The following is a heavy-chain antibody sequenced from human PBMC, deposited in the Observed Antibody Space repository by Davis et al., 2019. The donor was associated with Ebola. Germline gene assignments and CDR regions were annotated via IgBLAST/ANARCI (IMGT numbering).Heavy chain of an antibody. Sequence: GESLKISCAASGFTFSSYAMHWVRQAPGKGLEWVAVITYDGSNKYYADSVKGRFTISRDNSKNTLYLQINSLRAEDTAVYYCARDQFLVWLLYRAYYYYGMDVWGQGTTVTVSS. D-gene: IGHD3-3*01. CDR3: ARDQFLVWLLYRAYYYYGMDV. CDR1: GFTFSSYA. V-gene: IGHV3-30-3*01. J-gene: IGHJ6*02. CDR2: ITYDGSNK.